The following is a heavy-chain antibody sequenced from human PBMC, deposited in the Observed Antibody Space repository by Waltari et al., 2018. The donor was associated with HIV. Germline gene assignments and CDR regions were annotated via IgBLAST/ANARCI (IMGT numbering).Heavy chain of an antibody. CDR1: VYTFPRYV. CDR2: ISAYNGNT. Sequence: VQLVQSGAEVKKPGASVKVSCKASVYTFPRYVISWVRKARGQGLEWMGWISAYNGNTNYAQTLQGRVTMTTDTSTSTAYRELRSLRSDDTAVYYCASYSSGWPYYYGMDVWGQGTTVTVSS. D-gene: IGHD6-19*01. J-gene: IGHJ6*02. V-gene: IGHV1-18*01. CDR3: ASYSSGWPYYYGMDV.